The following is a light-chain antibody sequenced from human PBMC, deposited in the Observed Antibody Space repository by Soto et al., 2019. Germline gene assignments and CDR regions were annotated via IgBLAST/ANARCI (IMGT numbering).Light chain of an antibody. V-gene: IGLV1-44*01. Sequence: QSALTQPPSASGTPGQRVTISCSGSSSNIGSNSVYWYQQLPGTAPKLLIYRNDQRPSGVPDRFSGSKSGTSASLAISGLQTEDEADYYCAAWDDSLNGRLFGTGTKVTVL. CDR2: RND. CDR1: SSNIGSNS. J-gene: IGLJ1*01. CDR3: AAWDDSLNGRL.